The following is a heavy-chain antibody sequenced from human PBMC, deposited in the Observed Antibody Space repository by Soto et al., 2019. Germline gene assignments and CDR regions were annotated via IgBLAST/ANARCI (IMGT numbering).Heavy chain of an antibody. CDR3: ARRGLSNNDY. Sequence: DVQLLESGGGLVQPGGSLRLSCVASGFSFSANAMTWVRQAPGKGLEWVASILHIGDSAYYADSVKGRFTISRDNCKRTLYLQMNSLRAEDTAVYYCARRGLSNNDYWGQGTLVTVSS. CDR2: ILHIGDSA. CDR1: GFSFSANA. J-gene: IGHJ4*02. V-gene: IGHV3-23*01. D-gene: IGHD1-1*01.